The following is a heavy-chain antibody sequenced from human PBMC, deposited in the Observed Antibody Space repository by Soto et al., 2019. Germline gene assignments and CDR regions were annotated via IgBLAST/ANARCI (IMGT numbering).Heavy chain of an antibody. CDR1: GFTFSSYG. D-gene: IGHD5-12*01. CDR2: ISYDGSNK. CDR3: AKVLSGYSGGDPSGYDYREIEI. J-gene: IGHJ4*02. V-gene: IGHV3-30*18. Sequence: PGGSLRLSCAAFGFTFSSYGMHWVRQAPGKGLEWVAVISYDGSNKYYADSVKGRFTISRDNSKNTLYLQMNSLRAEDTAVYYCAKVLSGYSGGDPSGYDYREIEIWGQGTLVNVSS.